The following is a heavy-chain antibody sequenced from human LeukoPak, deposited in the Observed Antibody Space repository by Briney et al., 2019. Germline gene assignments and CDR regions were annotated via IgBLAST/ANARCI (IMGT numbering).Heavy chain of an antibody. D-gene: IGHD3-10*01. V-gene: IGHV4-34*01. CDR3: ARGRISYYYGSGSYYRWFDP. Sequence: SETLSLTCAVYGGSFSGYYWSWIRQPPGKGLEWIGEINHSGSTNYNPSLKSRVTISVDTSKNQFSLKLSSVTAADTAVYYCARGRISYYYGSGSYYRWFDPWGQGTLVTVSS. CDR1: GGSFSGYY. J-gene: IGHJ5*02. CDR2: INHSGST.